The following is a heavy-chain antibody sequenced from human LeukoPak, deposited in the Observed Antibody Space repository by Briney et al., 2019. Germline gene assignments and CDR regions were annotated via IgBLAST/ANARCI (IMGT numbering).Heavy chain of an antibody. J-gene: IGHJ4*02. CDR3: AKCYYDSSGYYTPYYFDY. CDR2: ISGSGGST. V-gene: IGHV3-23*01. Sequence: GGSLRLSCAASGFTFSSYAMGWVRQAPGKGLEWVSAISGSGGSTYYADSVKGRFTISRDNSKNTLYLQMNSLRAEDTAVYYCAKCYYDSSGYYTPYYFDYWGQGTLVTVSS. D-gene: IGHD3-22*01. CDR1: GFTFSSYA.